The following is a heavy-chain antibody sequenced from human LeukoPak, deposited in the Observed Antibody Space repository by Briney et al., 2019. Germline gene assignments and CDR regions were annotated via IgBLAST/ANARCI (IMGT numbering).Heavy chain of an antibody. V-gene: IGHV1-69*13. Sequence: SVKVSCKASGGTFSSYAISWVRQAPGQGLEWMGGIIPIFGTANYAQKFQGRVTITADESTSTAYMELSSLRSEDTTVYYCARLDEYSSSSRYYGMDVWGQGTTVTVSS. CDR1: GGTFSSYA. CDR2: IIPIFGTA. D-gene: IGHD6-6*01. J-gene: IGHJ6*02. CDR3: ARLDEYSSSSRYYGMDV.